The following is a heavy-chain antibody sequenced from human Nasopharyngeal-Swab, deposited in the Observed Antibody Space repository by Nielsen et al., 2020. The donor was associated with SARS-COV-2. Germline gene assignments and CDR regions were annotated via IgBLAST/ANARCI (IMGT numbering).Heavy chain of an antibody. CDR2: ISSSGSTI. J-gene: IGHJ4*02. Sequence: VRQMPGKGLEWVSYISSSGSTIYYADSVKGRFTISRDNAKNSLYLQMNSLRAEDTAVYYCAIDSSGYFDSWGQGTLVTVSS. V-gene: IGHV3-48*03. CDR3: AIDSSGYFDS. D-gene: IGHD3-22*01.